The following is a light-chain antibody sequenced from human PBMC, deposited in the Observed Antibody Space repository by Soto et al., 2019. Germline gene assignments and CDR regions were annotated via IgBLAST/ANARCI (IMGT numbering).Light chain of an antibody. CDR2: DVS. J-gene: IGLJ1*01. Sequence: QSALTQPASVSGSPGQSITISCTGTRTDIGGYDHVSWYQQHPGKAPKLMIYDVSSRPSGVSDRFSGSKSANTASLTISGLQAEDEADYYCNSYTTSSSLYVFGTGTKFTVL. CDR1: RTDIGGYDH. V-gene: IGLV2-14*03. CDR3: NSYTTSSSLYV.